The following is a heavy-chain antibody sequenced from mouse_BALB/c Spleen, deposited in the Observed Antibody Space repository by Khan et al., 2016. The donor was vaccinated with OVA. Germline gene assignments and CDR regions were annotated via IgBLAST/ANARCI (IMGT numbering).Heavy chain of an antibody. J-gene: IGHJ1*01. CDR2: INTYTGEP. D-gene: IGHD2-1*01. V-gene: IGHV9-3-1*01. CDR1: GYTFTNYG. CDR3: ARNGNDWYFDV. Sequence: QIQLVQSGPELKKPGETVKISCKASGYTFTNYGMNWVKQAPGKGLKWMGWINTYTGEPTYADDFKGRFAFSLETSASTAYLQINNLKNEDTATYFGARNGNDWYFDVWGAGTTVTVSS.